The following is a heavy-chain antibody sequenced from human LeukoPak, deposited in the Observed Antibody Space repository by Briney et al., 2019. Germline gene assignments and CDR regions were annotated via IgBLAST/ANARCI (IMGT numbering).Heavy chain of an antibody. CDR3: ARQDGRALYYFDY. V-gene: IGHV5-51*01. Sequence: GESLKISCKGSGYSFTSYWIGWVRQMPGKGLEWMGIMYSGDSDTRYSPSFQGQVTISADKSISTAYLQWGSLKASDTAMYYCARQDGRALYYFDYWGQGALVTVSS. CDR2: MYSGDSDT. J-gene: IGHJ4*02. D-gene: IGHD5-24*01. CDR1: GYSFTSYW.